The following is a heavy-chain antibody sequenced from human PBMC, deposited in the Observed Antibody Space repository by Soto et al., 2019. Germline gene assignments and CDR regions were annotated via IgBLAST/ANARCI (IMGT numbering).Heavy chain of an antibody. Sequence: GGSLRLSCAASGFIFSSYAMSWVRQAPGKGLEWVSAISGSDGRTYYADSVKGRFTISRDNSKNTLYLQMNSLRADDTAVYYCAKFRDWNYSNWFDPWGQGTLVTVSS. J-gene: IGHJ5*02. CDR3: AKFRDWNYSNWFDP. V-gene: IGHV3-23*01. CDR1: GFIFSSYA. D-gene: IGHD1-7*01. CDR2: ISGSDGRT.